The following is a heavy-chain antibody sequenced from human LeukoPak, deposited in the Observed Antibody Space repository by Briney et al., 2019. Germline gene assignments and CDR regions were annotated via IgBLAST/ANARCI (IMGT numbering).Heavy chain of an antibody. V-gene: IGHV1-2*06. CDR3: ARGGAYYDFWSGYFDLDY. J-gene: IGHJ4*02. CDR1: GGTFSSYA. CDR2: INPNSGGT. D-gene: IGHD3-3*01. Sequence: ASVKVSCKASGGTFSSYAISWVRQAPGQGLEWMGRINPNSGGTNYAQKFQGRVTMTRDTSISTAYMELSRLRSDDTAVYYCARGGAYYDFWSGYFDLDYWGQGTLVTVSS.